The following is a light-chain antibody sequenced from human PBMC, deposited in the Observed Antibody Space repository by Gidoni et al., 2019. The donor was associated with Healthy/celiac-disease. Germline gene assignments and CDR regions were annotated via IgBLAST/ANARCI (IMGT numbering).Light chain of an antibody. CDR2: KAS. CDR3: QQYNSYSPAFT. Sequence: DIQMTQSPSTLSASVGDRVTITCRASQSISSWLAWYQQKPGKAPKLLIYKASSLESGVPSRFSGSGSGKEFTLTISSQQPDDFATYYCQQYNSYSPAFTFGPGTKVDIK. CDR1: QSISSW. J-gene: IGKJ3*01. V-gene: IGKV1-5*03.